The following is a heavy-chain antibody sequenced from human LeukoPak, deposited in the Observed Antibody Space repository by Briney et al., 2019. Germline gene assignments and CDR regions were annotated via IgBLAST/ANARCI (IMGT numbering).Heavy chain of an antibody. CDR1: GFTVRNNY. V-gene: IGHV3-66*01. D-gene: IGHD3-3*02. CDR3: ARAPSNAHFDY. CDR2: IYSGGST. Sequence: GGSLRLSCAASGFTVRNNYMSWVRQAPGKGLEWVSLIYSGGSTYCADSVKGRFTISRDNSNNTVYLQMNSLRAEDTAVYYCARAPSNAHFDYWGQGTLVTVSS. J-gene: IGHJ4*02.